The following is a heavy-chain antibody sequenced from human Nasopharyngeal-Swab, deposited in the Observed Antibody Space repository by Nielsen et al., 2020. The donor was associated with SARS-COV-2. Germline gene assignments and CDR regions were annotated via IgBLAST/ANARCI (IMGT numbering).Heavy chain of an antibody. CDR3: AAAPSGDYGGY. Sequence: GESLKISCAASGFTFSNYGMHWVRQAPGKGLEWVAVIWYDGSNKYYADSVKGRFTISRDNSKKTVYLQMNSLRAEDTAVYYCAAAPSGDYGGYWGQGTLVTVSS. D-gene: IGHD4-23*01. V-gene: IGHV3-33*01. CDR2: IWYDGSNK. J-gene: IGHJ4*02. CDR1: GFTFSNYG.